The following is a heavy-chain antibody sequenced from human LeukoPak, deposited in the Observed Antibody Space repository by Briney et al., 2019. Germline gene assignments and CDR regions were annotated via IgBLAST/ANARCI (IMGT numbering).Heavy chain of an antibody. D-gene: IGHD2-2*01. V-gene: IGHV4-4*09. CDR3: ARSPPAPKEFDY. CDR1: GDSISSYY. Sequence: SETLSLTCTVSGDSISSYYWSWIRQSPGKGLEWIGYIFPGGSTNSNPSLKSRVTISVDTSKNQFSLKVSFVTAADTAIYYCARSPPAPKEFDYWGQGTLVTVSS. J-gene: IGHJ4*02. CDR2: IFPGGST.